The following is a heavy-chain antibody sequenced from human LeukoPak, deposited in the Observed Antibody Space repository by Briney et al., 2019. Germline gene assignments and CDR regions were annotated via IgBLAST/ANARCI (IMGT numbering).Heavy chain of an antibody. CDR3: ARGTTPGDCYSCYYYYYGMDV. CDR1: GYTFTSYY. Sequence: ASVKVSCKASGYTFTSYYMHWVRQAPGQGLEWMGIINPSGGSTSYAQKFQGRVTMTRDTSTSTVYMELSSLRSEDTAVYYCARGTTPGDCYSCYYYYYGMDVWGQGTTVTVSS. J-gene: IGHJ6*02. CDR2: INPSGGST. D-gene: IGHD2-21*02. V-gene: IGHV1-46*01.